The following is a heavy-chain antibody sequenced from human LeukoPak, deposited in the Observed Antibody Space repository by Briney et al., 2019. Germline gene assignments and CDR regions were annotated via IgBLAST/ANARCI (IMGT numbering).Heavy chain of an antibody. CDR2: MNPNSGNT. J-gene: IGHJ4*02. D-gene: IGHD4-17*01. CDR3: ARGSNYGDYDRYYFDY. Sequence: ASVKVSCKASGYTFTSYDINWVRQATGQGLEWMGWMNPNSGNTGYAQRFQGRVTMTRNTSISTAYMELCSLRSEDTAVYYCARGSNYGDYDRYYFDYWGQGTLVTVSS. CDR1: GYTFTSYD. V-gene: IGHV1-8*01.